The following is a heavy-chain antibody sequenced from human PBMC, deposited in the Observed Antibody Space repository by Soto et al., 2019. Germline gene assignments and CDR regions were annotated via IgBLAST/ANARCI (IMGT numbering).Heavy chain of an antibody. D-gene: IGHD3-22*01. V-gene: IGHV5-10-1*01. CDR3: ARHPYDSSGYYHNWFDP. CDR1: GYSFTRYW. Sequence: EVQLVQSGAEVKKPGESLRISCKGSGYSFTRYWIYWVRQMPGKGLEWMGRIDPSDSYTNYSPSFQGHVTISADKSISTAYLQWSRLKASDTAMYYCARHPYDSSGYYHNWFDPWGQGTLVTVSS. J-gene: IGHJ5*02. CDR2: IDPSDSYT.